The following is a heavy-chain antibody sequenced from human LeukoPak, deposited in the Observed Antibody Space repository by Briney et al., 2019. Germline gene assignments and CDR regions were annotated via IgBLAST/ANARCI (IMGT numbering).Heavy chain of an antibody. Sequence: GGSLRLSCAASGFTFSSYAMSWVRQAPGKGLEWVSAISGSGGNTYYADSVKGRFTISRDNSKSTLYLQMNSLRAEATAVYYCPKDPSLSYASSGYSYPSWGQGPLVTVS. V-gene: IGHV3-23*01. D-gene: IGHD3-22*01. CDR3: PKDPSLSYASSGYSYPS. CDR1: GFTFSSYA. J-gene: IGHJ5*02. CDR2: ISGSGGNT.